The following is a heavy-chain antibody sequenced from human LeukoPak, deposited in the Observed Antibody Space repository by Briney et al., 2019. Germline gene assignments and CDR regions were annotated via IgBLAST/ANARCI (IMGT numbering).Heavy chain of an antibody. J-gene: IGHJ4*02. V-gene: IGHV3-64*01. CDR2: ISSNGGST. CDR3: ARHGGRDYYDSSGYYLDY. D-gene: IGHD3-22*01. CDR1: GFTFSSYA. Sequence: GGSLRLSCAASGFTFSSYAMHWVRQAPGKGLEYVSAISSNGGSTYYANSVKGRFTISRDNSKNTLYLQMGSLRAEDMAVYYCARHGGRDYYDSSGYYLDYWGQGTLVTVSS.